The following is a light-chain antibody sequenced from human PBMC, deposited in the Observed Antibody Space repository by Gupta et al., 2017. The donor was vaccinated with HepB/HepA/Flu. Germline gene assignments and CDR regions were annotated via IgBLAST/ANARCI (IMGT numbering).Light chain of an antibody. CDR2: DVS. CDR1: SSDVGGYNY. CDR3: SSYTSSSTLE. J-gene: IGLJ2*01. V-gene: IGLV2-14*03. Sequence: QSALTQPASVSGSPGQSIPISCTGTSSDVGGYNYVSWYQQHPGKAPKLMIYDVSNRPSGVSNRFSGSKSGNTASLTISGLQAEDEADYYCSSYTSSSTLEVGGGTKLTVL.